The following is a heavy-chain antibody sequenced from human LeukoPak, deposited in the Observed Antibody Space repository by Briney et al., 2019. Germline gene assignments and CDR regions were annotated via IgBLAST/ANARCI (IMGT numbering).Heavy chain of an antibody. CDR2: INPSGGST. CDR1: GYTFTSYY. Sequence: ASVKVSCKASGYTFTSYYMHWVRQAPGQGLEWMGVINPSGGSTSYAQKFQGRVTMTRDTSTSTVYMELSSLRSEDTAVYYCARQLERGPFDYWGQGTLVTVSS. J-gene: IGHJ4*02. V-gene: IGHV1-46*01. CDR3: ARQLERGPFDY. D-gene: IGHD1-1*01.